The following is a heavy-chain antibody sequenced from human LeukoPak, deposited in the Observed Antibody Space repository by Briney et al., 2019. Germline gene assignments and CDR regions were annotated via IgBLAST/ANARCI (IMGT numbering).Heavy chain of an antibody. CDR2: ISWNSGSI. D-gene: IGHD5-24*01. CDR3: AKDLRDGYNRPGDYFDY. Sequence: PGSSLRLSCAASGFPFDDYAMHWVRQPPPKGLEWVSGISWNSGSIRYADSVKGRFTISRDNAKYSLYLQMNSLRAEDTALYYCAKDLRDGYNRPGDYFDYWGKGTLVTVSS. V-gene: IGHV3-9*01. J-gene: IGHJ4*02. CDR1: GFPFDDYA.